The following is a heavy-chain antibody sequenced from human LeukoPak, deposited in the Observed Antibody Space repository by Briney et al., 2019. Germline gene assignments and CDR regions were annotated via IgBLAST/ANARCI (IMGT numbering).Heavy chain of an antibody. D-gene: IGHD4-23*01. J-gene: IGHJ4*02. CDR2: ITESDGRT. CDR1: GFTLSSYG. V-gene: IGHV3-23*01. CDR3: AKDYRRWAFDY. Sequence: GGSLRLSCAASGFTLSSYGMSWVRQAPGKGLEWVSSITESDGRTNYADPVRGRFTISGDNSKNTLYLQMNSLRAEDTAVYYCAKDYRRWAFDYWGQGTLVTVSS.